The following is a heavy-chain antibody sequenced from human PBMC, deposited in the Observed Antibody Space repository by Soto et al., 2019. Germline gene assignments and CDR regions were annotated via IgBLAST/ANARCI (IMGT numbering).Heavy chain of an antibody. CDR2: INPNSGGT. Sequence: GASVKVSCKASGYTFTGYYMHWVRQAPGQGLEWMGWINPNSGGTNYAQKFQGWVTMTRDTSISTAYMELSRLRSDDTAVYYCARSNLSMTTSPFDYWGQGTLVTVSS. CDR1: GYTFTGYY. D-gene: IGHD4-4*01. V-gene: IGHV1-2*04. CDR3: ARSNLSMTTSPFDY. J-gene: IGHJ4*02.